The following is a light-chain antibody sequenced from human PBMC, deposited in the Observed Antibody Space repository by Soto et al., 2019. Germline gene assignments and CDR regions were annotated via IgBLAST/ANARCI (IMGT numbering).Light chain of an antibody. CDR3: QQYGSSLPIT. Sequence: SLLTQSPGTVSLSQGERATLSCRAGQSVASTSLAWYQHKPGQAPRLLIFIVSTRATGVPDRFSGSGSGTDFTLTISSVEPEDNAVYYCQQYGSSLPITFGQGTRLEIK. CDR1: QSVASTS. J-gene: IGKJ5*01. V-gene: IGKV3-20*01. CDR2: IVS.